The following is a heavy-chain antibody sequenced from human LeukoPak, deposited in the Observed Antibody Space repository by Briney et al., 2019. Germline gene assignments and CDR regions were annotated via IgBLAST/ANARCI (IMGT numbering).Heavy chain of an antibody. V-gene: IGHV4-39*02. J-gene: IGHJ4*02. D-gene: IGHD7-27*01. Sequence: SETLSLTCIVSGGSISSSSYYWGWVRQPPGKGLEWIGSIYHSGSTYYSPSLKSRVTISVDTSKNQFSLKLRSVTAADTAVYYCARELLSGDPSIGNWGQGTLVTVSS. CDR3: ARELLSGDPSIGN. CDR2: IYHSGST. CDR1: GGSISSSSYY.